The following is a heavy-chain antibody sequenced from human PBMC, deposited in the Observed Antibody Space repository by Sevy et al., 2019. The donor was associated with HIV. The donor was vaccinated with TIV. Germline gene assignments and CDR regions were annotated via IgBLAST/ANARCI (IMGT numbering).Heavy chain of an antibody. Sequence: GGSLRLSCAASGFIFGSYAMNWVRQAPGKGLEWVAVISYDGSHKYYADSVKGRFTISRDSSKNTLYLQMHSPRTDDTAVYYCARDPGSSWSSFDYWGQGTLVTVSS. D-gene: IGHD6-13*01. CDR1: GFIFGSYA. CDR2: ISYDGSHK. J-gene: IGHJ4*02. V-gene: IGHV3-30-3*01. CDR3: ARDPGSSWSSFDY.